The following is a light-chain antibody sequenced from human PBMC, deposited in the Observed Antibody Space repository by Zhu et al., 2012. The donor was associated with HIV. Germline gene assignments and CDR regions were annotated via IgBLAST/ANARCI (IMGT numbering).Light chain of an antibody. CDR1: QSISSTY. Sequence: EIVLTQSPGTLSLSPGERATLSCRASQSISSTYLAWYQQKPGQAPRLLIYGPSSRATGIPDRFSGSGSGTDFTLTISRLEPEDFAVYYCHQYNNWPLWTFGQGTKVEL. V-gene: IGKV3-20*01. J-gene: IGKJ1*01. CDR2: GPS. CDR3: HQYNNWPLWT.